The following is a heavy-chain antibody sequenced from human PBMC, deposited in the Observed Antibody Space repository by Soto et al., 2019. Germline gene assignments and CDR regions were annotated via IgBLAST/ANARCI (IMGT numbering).Heavy chain of an antibody. V-gene: IGHV4-4*07. CDR1: GGSISSYY. J-gene: IGHJ4*02. D-gene: IGHD5-12*01. CDR2: IYTSGST. CDR3: ASRTDRRDGYNYANDY. Sequence: SETLSLTCTVSGGSISSYYWSWIRQPAGKGLEWIGRIYTSGSTNYNPSLKSRVTMSVDTSKNQFSLKLSSVTAADTAVYYCASRTDRRDGYNYANDYWGQGNLVTVSS.